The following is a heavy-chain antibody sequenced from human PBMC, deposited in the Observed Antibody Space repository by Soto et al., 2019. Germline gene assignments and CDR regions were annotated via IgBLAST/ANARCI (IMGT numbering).Heavy chain of an antibody. CDR1: GFTFSNSA. CDR3: AKVDAYSYRTDH. J-gene: IGHJ4*02. D-gene: IGHD3-16*02. Sequence: GGSLRLSCAASGFTFSNSAMTWVRQALGKGPEWVSSIGRTNNTHYADSVKGRFAISRDNSQNTLYLQMNSMTAEDTAVYFCAKVDAYSYRTDHWGQGTLVTVSS. CDR2: IGRTNNT. V-gene: IGHV3-23*01.